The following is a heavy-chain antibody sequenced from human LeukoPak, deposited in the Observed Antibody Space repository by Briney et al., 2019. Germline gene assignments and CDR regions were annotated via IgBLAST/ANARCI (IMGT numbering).Heavy chain of an antibody. CDR3: ARHSGYSYGYAYYYYYMDV. Sequence: SETLSLTCTVSGGSIRSSSYYWGWIRQPPGKGLEWIGSIYYSGSTYYNLSLKSRVTISVDPSKNQFSLKLSSVTAADTAVYYCARHSGYSYGYAYYYYYMDVWGKGTTVTVSS. J-gene: IGHJ6*03. D-gene: IGHD5-18*01. V-gene: IGHV4-39*01. CDR1: GGSIRSSSYY. CDR2: IYYSGST.